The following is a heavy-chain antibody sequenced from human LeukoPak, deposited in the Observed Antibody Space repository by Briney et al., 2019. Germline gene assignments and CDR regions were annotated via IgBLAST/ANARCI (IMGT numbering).Heavy chain of an antibody. D-gene: IGHD6-13*01. Sequence: PGRSLRLSCAASGFTFSSYGMHWVRQAPGKGLEWAAVIWYDGSNKYYADSVKGRFTISRDNSKNTLYLQMNSLRAEDTAVYYCARDGGIAATNYGMDAWGKGTTVTVSS. CDR2: IWYDGSNK. V-gene: IGHV3-33*01. CDR3: ARDGGIAATNYGMDA. J-gene: IGHJ6*04. CDR1: GFTFSSYG.